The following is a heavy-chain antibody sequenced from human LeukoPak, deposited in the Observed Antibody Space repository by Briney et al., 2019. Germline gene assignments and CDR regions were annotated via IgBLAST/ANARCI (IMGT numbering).Heavy chain of an antibody. J-gene: IGHJ6*02. Sequence: PSETLSLTCAVYGGSFSGYYWSWIRQPPGKGLEWIGYIYYSGSTNYNPSLKSRVTISVDTSKNQFSLKLSSVTAADTAVYYCARARLEQYYYDSSGYYYYYYYGMDVWGQGTTVTVSS. V-gene: IGHV4-59*01. D-gene: IGHD3-22*01. CDR3: ARARLEQYYYDSSGYYYYYYYGMDV. CDR1: GGSFSGYY. CDR2: IYYSGST.